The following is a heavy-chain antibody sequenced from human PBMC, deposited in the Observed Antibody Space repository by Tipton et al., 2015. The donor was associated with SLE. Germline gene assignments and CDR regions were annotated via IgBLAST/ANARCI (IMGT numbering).Heavy chain of an antibody. V-gene: IGHV4-39*07. CDR2: IYYSGST. D-gene: IGHD6-19*01. CDR3: ARDSPTVAGTFAS. Sequence: GLVKPSETLCLRCSVSGGSISSTSHYWGWVRQPPGKGPEWIGSIYYSGSTNYNPSLRSRAAMSVDTSKSHFSLKLTSVTAADTAVYYCARDSPTVAGTFASWSQGTLVIVSA. J-gene: IGHJ4*02. CDR1: GGSISSTSHY.